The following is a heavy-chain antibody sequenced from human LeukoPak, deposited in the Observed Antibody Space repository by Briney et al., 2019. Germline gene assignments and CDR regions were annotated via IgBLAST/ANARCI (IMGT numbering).Heavy chain of an antibody. J-gene: IGHJ4*02. V-gene: IGHV1-69*13. CDR1: GYTFTGYY. D-gene: IGHD3-3*01. CDR2: IIPIFGTA. Sequence: ASVKVSCKASGYTFTGYYMHWVRQAPGQGLEWMGGIIPIFGTANYAQKFQGRVTITADESTSTAYMELSSLRSEDTAVYYCAGELHDFWSGYFDYWGQGTLVTVSS. CDR3: AGELHDFWSGYFDY.